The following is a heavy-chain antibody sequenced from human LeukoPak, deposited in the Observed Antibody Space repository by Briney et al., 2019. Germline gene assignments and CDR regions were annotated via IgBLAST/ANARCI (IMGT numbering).Heavy chain of an antibody. J-gene: IGHJ4*02. D-gene: IGHD3-3*01. CDR2: ISSSDGGT. V-gene: IGHV3-23*01. CDR3: ATDRGWRTSGYYLYYFEY. CDR1: GFTFSSYA. Sequence: GGSLRLSCAGSGFTFSSYAMAWVRQTPEKGLEWVAIISSSDGGTYYIDSVKGRFTISRDNSKNMLNLQMNSLRAEDTAVYYCATDRGWRTSGYYLYYFEYWGQGTLVTFSS.